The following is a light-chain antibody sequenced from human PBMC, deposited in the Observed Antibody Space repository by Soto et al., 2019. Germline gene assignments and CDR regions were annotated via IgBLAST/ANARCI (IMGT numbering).Light chain of an antibody. CDR1: SSEVGGFNS. Sequence: QSVLTQPASVSVSPGQSITISCTGTSSEVGGFNSVSWYQLRPGTAPKLILYDVVDRPSGVSYRFSGSKSGNTASLTISGLQAADEADYFCSSYTSTMTNVFGSGTKVTVL. CDR3: SSYTSTMTNV. V-gene: IGLV2-14*03. J-gene: IGLJ1*01. CDR2: DVV.